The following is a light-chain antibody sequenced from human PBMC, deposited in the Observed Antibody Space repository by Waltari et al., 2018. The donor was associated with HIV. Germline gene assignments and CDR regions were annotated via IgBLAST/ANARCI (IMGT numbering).Light chain of an antibody. CDR3: AAWDDSLSAWV. Sequence: QSVLTQPPSASGTPGQRVSISCSGSSSNIGSNYVYWYQQLPGTAHNLTMYRNDERPSGVPDRFSGSKSGTSASLAISGLRSEDEADYYCAAWDDSLSAWVFGGGTKLTVL. CDR1: SSNIGSNY. J-gene: IGLJ3*02. CDR2: RND. V-gene: IGLV1-47*01.